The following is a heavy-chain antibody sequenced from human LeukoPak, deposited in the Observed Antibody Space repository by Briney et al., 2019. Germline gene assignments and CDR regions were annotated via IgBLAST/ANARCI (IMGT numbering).Heavy chain of an antibody. Sequence: HPGGSLRLSCAASGFTFSSYAMHWVRQAPGKGLEYVSAISSNGGSTYYANSVKGRFTISRDNSKNTLYLQMNSLRAEDTAVYYCARVTLHTVYYFDYWGQGTLVTVSS. J-gene: IGHJ4*02. CDR2: ISSNGGST. CDR1: GFTFSSYA. D-gene: IGHD4-17*01. V-gene: IGHV3-64*01. CDR3: ARVTLHTVYYFDY.